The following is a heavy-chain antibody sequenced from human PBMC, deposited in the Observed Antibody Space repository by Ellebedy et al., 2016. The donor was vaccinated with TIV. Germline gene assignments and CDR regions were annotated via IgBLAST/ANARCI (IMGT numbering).Heavy chain of an antibody. CDR2: IWFDESHN. V-gene: IGHV3-33*01. J-gene: IGHJ3*02. CDR3: ARDRVGLGDPGGAFDT. D-gene: IGHD4-17*01. CDR1: SSDFGSFG. Sequence: PGGSLRLSCVVSSSDFGSFGMHWVRQTPGKGLEWVAVIWFDESHNNYADSVKGRFTISRDISKRTMYLQMDSLRVEDSAVYYCARDRVGLGDPGGAFDTWGQGTLVTVSS.